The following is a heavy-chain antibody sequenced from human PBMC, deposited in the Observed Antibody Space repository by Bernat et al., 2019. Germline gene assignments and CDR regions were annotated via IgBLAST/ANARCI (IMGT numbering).Heavy chain of an antibody. CDR1: GFTFSNAW. CDR2: TYSGGST. D-gene: IGHD3-22*01. Sequence: EVQLVESGGGLVKPGGSLRLSCAASGFTFSNAWMSWVRQAPGKGLEWVSVTYSGGSTYYADSVKGRFTISRDNSKNTLYLQMNSLRAEDTAVYYCAKRYYYDSSGYYPFDYWGQGTLVTVSS. CDR3: AKRYYYDSSGYYPFDY. V-gene: IGHV3-66*04. J-gene: IGHJ4*02.